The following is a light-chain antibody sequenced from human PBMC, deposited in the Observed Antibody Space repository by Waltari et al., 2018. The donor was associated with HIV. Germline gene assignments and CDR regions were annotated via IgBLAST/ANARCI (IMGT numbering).Light chain of an antibody. CDR1: QTLTSSR. CDR3: QQYAVSPRT. J-gene: IGKJ2*01. Sequence: IVLTQSPATLSLSPGAGATLSCTASQTLTSSRLAWYRQRPGQAPRLLIYDASSRPTGTPDRFSGSGSGTEFTLTISRVESEDVAVYFCQQYAVSPRTFGQGTKVEMK. CDR2: DAS. V-gene: IGKV3-20*01.